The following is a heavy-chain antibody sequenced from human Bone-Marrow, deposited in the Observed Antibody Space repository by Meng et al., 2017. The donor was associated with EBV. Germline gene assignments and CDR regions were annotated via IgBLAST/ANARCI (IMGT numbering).Heavy chain of an antibody. D-gene: IGHD6-19*01. Sequence: QLQLRESGPGQVKPSETLSLTGTVSGDSISSFYYWGWLRQPPGGGLEWIGSVHYTGSTYYSPSLKSRVTVSVDTSKNQFSLRLTSVTAADTAVYYCARPFPSWQSPRLDPFGAWGQGTLVTVSS. V-gene: IGHV4-39*01. CDR2: VHYTGST. CDR3: ARPFPSWQSPRLDPFGA. J-gene: IGHJ5*02. CDR1: GDSISSFYY.